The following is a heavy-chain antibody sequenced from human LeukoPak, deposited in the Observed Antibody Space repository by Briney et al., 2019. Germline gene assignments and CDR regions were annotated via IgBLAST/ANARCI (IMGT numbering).Heavy chain of an antibody. CDR1: GGSISSSSYY. Sequence: SETLSLTCTVSGGSISSSSYYWGWIRQPPGKGLEWIGDISYSGSATHNPSLRSRVTMSVDTSTNQFSLTLGSVTAADTAVYYCATEVECSGGSCYSYGWFDPWGQGTQVIVSS. V-gene: IGHV4-39*07. CDR2: ISYSGSA. J-gene: IGHJ5*02. CDR3: ATEVECSGGSCYSYGWFDP. D-gene: IGHD2-15*01.